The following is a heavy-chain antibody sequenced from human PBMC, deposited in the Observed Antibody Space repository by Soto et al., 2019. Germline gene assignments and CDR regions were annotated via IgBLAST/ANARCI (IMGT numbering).Heavy chain of an antibody. D-gene: IGHD2-15*01. CDR3: QRDATLRH. CDR2: IYYTGST. Sequence: SETLSLTCTVSGDSMDSFYWNWIRQPPGKGLEWIGNIYYTGSTNYNPSLKSRVSISIEPSKNQFSLQVSSVTAADTAISYCQRDATLRHWGQGXLVTVSS. V-gene: IGHV4-59*01. J-gene: IGHJ4*01. CDR1: GDSMDSFY.